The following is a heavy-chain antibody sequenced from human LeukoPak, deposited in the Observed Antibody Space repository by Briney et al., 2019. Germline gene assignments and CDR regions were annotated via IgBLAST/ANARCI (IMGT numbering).Heavy chain of an antibody. Sequence: TGGSLRLSCAASGFTFDDYAMHWVRQAPGKGLEWVSGISWNSGSLGYVDSVKGRFTISRDNAKNSLYLQMNNLRAEDSSVYYCARGGGLLRPADYWGQGTLVTVSS. D-gene: IGHD1-26*01. V-gene: IGHV3-9*01. CDR1: GFTFDDYA. CDR2: ISWNSGSL. J-gene: IGHJ4*02. CDR3: ARGGGLLRPADY.